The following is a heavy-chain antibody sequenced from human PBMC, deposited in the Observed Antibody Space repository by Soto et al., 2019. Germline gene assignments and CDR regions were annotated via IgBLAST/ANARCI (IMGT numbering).Heavy chain of an antibody. CDR1: GFTFSSYG. J-gene: IGHJ6*02. Sequence: GGSLRLSCAASGFTFSSYGMHWVRHAPGKGLEWVAVIWYDGSNKYYADSVKGRFTISRDNSKNTLYLQMNSLRAEDTAVYYCAREIAVAAHPRGSYYYGMDVWGQGTTVTVSS. V-gene: IGHV3-33*01. D-gene: IGHD6-19*01. CDR2: IWYDGSNK. CDR3: AREIAVAAHPRGSYYYGMDV.